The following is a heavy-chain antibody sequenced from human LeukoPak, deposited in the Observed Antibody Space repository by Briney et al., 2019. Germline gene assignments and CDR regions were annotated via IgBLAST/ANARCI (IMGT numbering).Heavy chain of an antibody. CDR1: GFTFSSYS. J-gene: IGHJ4*02. CDR2: ISSSSSTI. CDR3: ARDLHSYGY. D-gene: IGHD5-18*01. V-gene: IGHV3-48*01. Sequence: GGSLRLSCAASGFTFSSYSMNWVRQAPGKGLEWVSYISSSSSTIYYADSVEGRFTISRDNAKNSLYLQMNSLRAEDTAVYYCARDLHSYGYWGQGTLVTVSS.